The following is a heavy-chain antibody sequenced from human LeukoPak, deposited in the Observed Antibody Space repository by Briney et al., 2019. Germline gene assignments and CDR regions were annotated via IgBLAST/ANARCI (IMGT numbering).Heavy chain of an antibody. CDR1: GYTFTSYG. V-gene: IGHV1-18*01. Sequence: ASVKVSCKASGYTFTSYGISWVRQAPGQGLEWMGWISACNGNTNYAQKLQGRVTMTTDTSTSTAYMELRSLRSDDTAVYYCARVNSVMITFGGVIRYWGQGTLVTVSS. CDR3: ARVNSVMITFGGVIRY. CDR2: ISACNGNT. J-gene: IGHJ4*02. D-gene: IGHD3-16*01.